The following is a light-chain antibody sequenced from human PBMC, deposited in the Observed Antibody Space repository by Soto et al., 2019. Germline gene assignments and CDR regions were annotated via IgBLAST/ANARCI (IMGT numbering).Light chain of an antibody. CDR3: LQHHNFRT. Sequence: DNQMTQSPSSLSASVGDRVTITCRASQEIRSDLGWYQQKPGKAPKRLIYGASSLQSVVPSRVSGSGSGTEFTLTSSSLQHEDLASYYCLQHHNFRTFGQGTKVEIK. CDR1: QEIRSD. J-gene: IGKJ1*01. V-gene: IGKV1-17*01. CDR2: GAS.